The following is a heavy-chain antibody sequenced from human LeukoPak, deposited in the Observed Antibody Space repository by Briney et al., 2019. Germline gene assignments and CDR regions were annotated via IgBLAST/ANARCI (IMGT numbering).Heavy chain of an antibody. Sequence: GGSLRLSCAASGFTFSSYTMNWVRQAPGEGLEWVSSITTSSSYIYYADSMRGRFTISRDNAKNSLYLQMNSLRAEDTAVYYCARGEGYYASGSYYNDYWGQGTLVTVSS. J-gene: IGHJ4*02. V-gene: IGHV3-21*01. CDR1: GFTFSSYT. D-gene: IGHD3-10*01. CDR3: ARGEGYYASGSYYNDY. CDR2: ITTSSSYI.